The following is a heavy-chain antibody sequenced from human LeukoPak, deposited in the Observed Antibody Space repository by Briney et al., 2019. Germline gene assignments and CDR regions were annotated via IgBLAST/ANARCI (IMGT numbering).Heavy chain of an antibody. CDR1: GFTFSSYS. CDR3: ARVSVHGYSDY. D-gene: IGHD2-8*01. V-gene: IGHV4-59*01. CDR2: IFYTGST. J-gene: IGHJ4*02. Sequence: GSLRLSCAASGFTFSSYSMNWVRQAPGKGLEWIGYIFYTGSTKYNPSLKSRVTISVDTSKNQFSLKLSSVTAADTAVYYCARVSVHGYSDYWGQGTLVTVSS.